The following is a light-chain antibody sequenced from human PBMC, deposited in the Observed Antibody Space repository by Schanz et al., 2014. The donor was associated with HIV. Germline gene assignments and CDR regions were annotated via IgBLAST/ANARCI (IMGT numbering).Light chain of an antibody. CDR3: QHYGDSRGT. CDR2: AAS. CDR1: QSISSSL. Sequence: IVLTQSPGTLSLSPGERGTLSCRASQSISSSLLAWYQKKPGQAPTLLIYAASSRASGIPDRFSGSGSGADFTLTISGLEPEDFAVYYCQHYGDSRGTFGGGTEVDIK. J-gene: IGKJ4*01. V-gene: IGKV3-20*01.